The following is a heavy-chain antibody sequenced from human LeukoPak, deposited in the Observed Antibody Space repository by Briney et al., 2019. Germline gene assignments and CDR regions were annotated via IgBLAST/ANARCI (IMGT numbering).Heavy chain of an antibody. Sequence: PGGSLRLSCAASGFTFSSYSMNWVRQAPGKGLEWVSSISSSSSYIYYADSVKGRFTISSDNAKNSLYLQMNSLRAEDTAVYYCAGSIAAAGTDAFDIWGQGTMVTVSS. V-gene: IGHV3-21*01. CDR2: ISSSSSYI. D-gene: IGHD6-13*01. J-gene: IGHJ3*02. CDR1: GFTFSSYS. CDR3: AGSIAAAGTDAFDI.